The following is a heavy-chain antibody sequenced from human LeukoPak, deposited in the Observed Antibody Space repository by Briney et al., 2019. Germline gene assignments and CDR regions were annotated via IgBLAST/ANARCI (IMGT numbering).Heavy chain of an antibody. CDR3: ARRDRTGNAFDI. CDR2: IIPIFGVA. J-gene: IGHJ3*02. D-gene: IGHD1-1*01. CDR1: GGTFSSYA. V-gene: IGHV1-69*04. Sequence: ASVKVSCKASGGTFSSYAISWVRQAPGQGLEWMGRIIPIFGVANYAQKFQGRVTITADKSTSTAYMELSSLRSEDTAVYYCARRDRTGNAFDIWGQGTMVTVSS.